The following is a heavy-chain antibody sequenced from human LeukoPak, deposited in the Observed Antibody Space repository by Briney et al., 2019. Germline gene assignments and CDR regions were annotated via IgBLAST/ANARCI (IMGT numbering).Heavy chain of an antibody. Sequence: PGGSLRLSCAASGFTSSSYWTSWVRQVPANGLEWVAKLKQDGSEKYYVDSVKGRFTLSRDNAKNSLYLQMNNLRAEDTAVYYCARGPTRANSSDYWGQGTLVTVSS. V-gene: IGHV3-7*01. CDR1: GFTSSSYW. J-gene: IGHJ4*02. CDR2: LKQDGSEK. D-gene: IGHD2/OR15-2a*01. CDR3: ARGPTRANSSDY.